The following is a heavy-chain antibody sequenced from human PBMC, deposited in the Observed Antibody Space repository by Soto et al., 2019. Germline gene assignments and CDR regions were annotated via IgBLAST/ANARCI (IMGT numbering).Heavy chain of an antibody. Sequence: QVQLQESGPGLVKPSETLSLTCTVSGGSISSSYWSWIRQPPGKGLEWIGYIYSSGSTNYNPSLNSRVTISLDTSKNQFSLKLSSVTAAATAVYYCARGRSAAGFDYWGQGTLVTVSS. CDR3: ARGRSAAGFDY. CDR1: GGSISSSY. CDR2: IYSSGST. D-gene: IGHD6-13*01. J-gene: IGHJ4*02. V-gene: IGHV4-59*13.